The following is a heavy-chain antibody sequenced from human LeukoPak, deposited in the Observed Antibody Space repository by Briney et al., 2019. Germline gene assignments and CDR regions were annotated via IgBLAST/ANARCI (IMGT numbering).Heavy chain of an antibody. V-gene: IGHV3-21*01. J-gene: IGHJ4*02. Sequence: GGSLRLSCAASGFTFSSYSMNWDRQAPGKGLEWVSSISSSSYIYYADSVKGRFTISRDNAKNSLYLQMNSLRAEDTAVYYCARGYYDSSGYCDYWGQGTLVTVSS. D-gene: IGHD3-22*01. CDR1: GFTFSSYS. CDR2: ISSSSYI. CDR3: ARGYYDSSGYCDY.